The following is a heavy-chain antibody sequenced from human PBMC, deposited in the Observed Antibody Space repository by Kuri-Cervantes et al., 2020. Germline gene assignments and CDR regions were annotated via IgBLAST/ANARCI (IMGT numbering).Heavy chain of an antibody. Sequence: GESLKISCAASGFTFSDYYMSWICQAPGKGLEWVSYISSSGSTIYYADSVKGRFTISRDNAKNSLYLQMNSLRAEDTAVYYCARARWFGELFHQKSYGMDVWGQGTTVTVSS. CDR3: ARARWFGELFHQKSYGMDV. CDR2: ISSSGSTI. D-gene: IGHD3-10*01. J-gene: IGHJ6*02. V-gene: IGHV3-11*01. CDR1: GFTFSDYY.